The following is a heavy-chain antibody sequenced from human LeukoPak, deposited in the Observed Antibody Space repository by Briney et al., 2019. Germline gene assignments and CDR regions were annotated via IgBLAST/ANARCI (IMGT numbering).Heavy chain of an antibody. V-gene: IGHV1-8*03. CDR1: GYTFTSYG. Sequence: ASVKVSCKASGYTFTSYGISWVRQATGQGLEWMGWMNPNSGNTAYAQKFQGRVTITRNTSISTAYMELSSLRSEDTAIYYCAREDYYDSGSSDYWGQGTLVTVSS. CDR2: MNPNSGNT. CDR3: AREDYYDSGSSDY. D-gene: IGHD3-22*01. J-gene: IGHJ4*02.